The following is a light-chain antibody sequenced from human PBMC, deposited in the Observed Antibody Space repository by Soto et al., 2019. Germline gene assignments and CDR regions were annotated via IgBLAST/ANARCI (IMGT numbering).Light chain of an antibody. Sequence: EIVLTQSPGTLSLSPGERATLSCRASQSINGNYLAWYQQKSDQAPRLLIYSTSSRATGVPDRFSGSRSGTDFTLTISRLEPEDFAVYHCQQYSSLPWTFGQGTKVEI. CDR3: QQYSSLPWT. CDR2: STS. J-gene: IGKJ1*01. CDR1: QSINGNY. V-gene: IGKV3-20*01.